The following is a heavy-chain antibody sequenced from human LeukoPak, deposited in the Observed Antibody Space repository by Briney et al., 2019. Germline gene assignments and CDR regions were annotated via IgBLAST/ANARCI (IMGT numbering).Heavy chain of an antibody. CDR2: ISSSSSTI. CDR3: ARDLSEQQLGMIYYYMDV. Sequence: GGSLRLSCAASGFTFSSYSMNWVRQAPGKGLEWVSYISSSSSTIYYADSVKGRFTISRDNAKNSLYLQMNSLRAEDTAVYYCARDLSEQQLGMIYYYMDVWGKGTTVTVSS. J-gene: IGHJ6*03. D-gene: IGHD6-13*01. CDR1: GFTFSSYS. V-gene: IGHV3-48*01.